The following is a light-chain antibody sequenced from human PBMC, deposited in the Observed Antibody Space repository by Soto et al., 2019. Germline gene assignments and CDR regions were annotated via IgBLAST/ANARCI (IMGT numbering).Light chain of an antibody. Sequence: EIVMTQSPATLSVSPGERATLSCRASQSVGSNLAWYQQKPGQAPRLLIYAASTRATGLPARFSGSGSGTEFTLTISNLQSEDFAVYYCQQYNTWPPITFGQGTRLETK. CDR3: QQYNTWPPIT. V-gene: IGKV3-15*01. CDR1: QSVGSN. CDR2: AAS. J-gene: IGKJ5*01.